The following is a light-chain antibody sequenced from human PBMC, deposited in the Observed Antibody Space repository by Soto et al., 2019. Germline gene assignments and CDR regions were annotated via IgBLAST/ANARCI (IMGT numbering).Light chain of an antibody. V-gene: IGLV1-44*01. CDR3: AAWDDDLNGFVV. CDR1: SSNIGSKT. Sequence: QSVLTQPPSASGTPGQRITISCSGSSSNIGSKTVNWYQQVPGTAPKLLIYSTNQRPSGVPDRFSGSKSGTSASLAISGLQSDDEADYYCAAWDDDLNGFVVFGGGTKVTVL. CDR2: STN. J-gene: IGLJ2*01.